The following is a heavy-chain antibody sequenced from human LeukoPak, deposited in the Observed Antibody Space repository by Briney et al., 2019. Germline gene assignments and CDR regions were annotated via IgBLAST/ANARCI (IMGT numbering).Heavy chain of an antibody. CDR1: GFTFSSYA. V-gene: IGHV3-23*01. CDR2: ISGSSGST. CDR3: AKDAPVNIVVVPAANS. J-gene: IGHJ4*02. Sequence: PGGSLRLXCAASGFTFSSYAMSWVRQAPGKELEWVSAISGSSGSTYYADSVKGRFTISRDNSKNTLYLQMNSLRAEDTAVYYCAKDAPVNIVVVPAANSWGQGTLVTVSS. D-gene: IGHD2-2*01.